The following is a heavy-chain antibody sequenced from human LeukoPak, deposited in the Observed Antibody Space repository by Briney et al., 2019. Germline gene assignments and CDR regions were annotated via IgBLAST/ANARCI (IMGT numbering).Heavy chain of an antibody. CDR2: IYYSGGT. V-gene: IGHV4-59*11. D-gene: IGHD2-2*02. Sequence: SETLSLTCTDPGGSISSHYWSWIRQPPGKGLEWIGYIYYSGGTNYNPSLKSRVTISVDTSKNQFSLKLSSVTAADTAAYYCARVVVPAAILDYWGQGTLVTVSS. J-gene: IGHJ4*02. CDR3: ARVVVPAAILDY. CDR1: GGSISSHY.